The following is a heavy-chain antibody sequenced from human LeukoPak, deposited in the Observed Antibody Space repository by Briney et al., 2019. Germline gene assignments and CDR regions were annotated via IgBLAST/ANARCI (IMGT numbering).Heavy chain of an antibody. CDR2: IYYSGST. CDR3: ARGRITMVRGVTGPFDY. V-gene: IGHV4-59*01. J-gene: IGHJ4*02. D-gene: IGHD3-10*01. CDR1: GGSISSYY. Sequence: SETLSLACTVSGGSISSYYWSWIRQSPGKGLEWIGYIYYSGSTNYNPSLKSRVTISVDTSKNQFSLKLSSVTAADTAVYYCARGRITMVRGVTGPFDYWGQGTLVTVSS.